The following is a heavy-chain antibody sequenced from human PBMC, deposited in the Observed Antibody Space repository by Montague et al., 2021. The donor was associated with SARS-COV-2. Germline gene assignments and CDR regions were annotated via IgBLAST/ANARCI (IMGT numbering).Heavy chain of an antibody. CDR1: GGSMSGYN. D-gene: IGHD2-21*01. Sequence: SETLSLTCNVAGGSMSGYNWSWIRQHPGKRLQWIGSMYNSENTSYNPSLKSRVTISVDTSKKQFFLRLSSVTAADTAVYFCARGINSAGSYYYHLDVWGKGTTVTVSS. V-gene: IGHV4-59*01. CDR2: MYNSENT. J-gene: IGHJ6*04. CDR3: ARGINSAGSYYYHLDV.